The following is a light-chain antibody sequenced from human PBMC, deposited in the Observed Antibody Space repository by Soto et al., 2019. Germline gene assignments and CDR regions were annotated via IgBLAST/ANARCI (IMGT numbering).Light chain of an antibody. CDR1: SSDVCGYNY. Sequence: QSVLTQPPSASGSPGQSVTISCTGTSSDVCGYNYVSWYQQHPGKAPKLMIYEVSKRPSGVPDRFSGSKSGNTASLTVSGSRGEDAADYYCCSYAGSILYVFGTGTKLTVL. CDR2: EVS. CDR3: CSYAGSILYV. J-gene: IGLJ1*01. V-gene: IGLV2-8*01.